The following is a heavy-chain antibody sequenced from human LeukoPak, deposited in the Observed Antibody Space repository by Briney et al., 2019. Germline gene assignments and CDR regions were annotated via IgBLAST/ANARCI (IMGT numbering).Heavy chain of an antibody. J-gene: IGHJ4*02. D-gene: IGHD6-19*01. V-gene: IGHV3-11*03. CDR2: ISSSSSDT. CDR3: AKTALAVAGIVPVESELDY. Sequence: GGSLRLSCAASGFTFSDSYMSWIRQTPGKGLEWLSYISSSSSDTNYADSVKGRFTTSRDNAKNSLYLQMNSLRAEDTAVYYCAKTALAVAGIVPVESELDYWGQGTLVTVSS. CDR1: GFTFSDSY.